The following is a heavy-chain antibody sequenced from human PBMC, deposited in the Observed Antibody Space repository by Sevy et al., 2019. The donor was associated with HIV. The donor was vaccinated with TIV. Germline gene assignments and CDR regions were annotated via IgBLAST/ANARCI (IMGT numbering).Heavy chain of an antibody. Sequence: SQTLSLTCTVSGGSISSYYWSWIRQPAGKGLEWIGRIYTSGSTNYNPSLKSRVTMSVDTSKNQFSLKLSSVTAADTAVYYCAGEPGPLLREEGWFDPWGQGTLVTVSS. V-gene: IGHV4-4*07. CDR1: GGSISSYY. CDR3: AGEPGPLLREEGWFDP. CDR2: IYTSGST. J-gene: IGHJ5*02. D-gene: IGHD2-15*01.